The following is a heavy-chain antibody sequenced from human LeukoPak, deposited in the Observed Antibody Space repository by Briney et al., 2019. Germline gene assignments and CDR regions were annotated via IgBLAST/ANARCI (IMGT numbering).Heavy chain of an antibody. CDR1: GFTFSSYW. J-gene: IGHJ4*02. V-gene: IGHV3-7*01. CDR2: IKQDGSEK. D-gene: IGHD6-19*01. Sequence: GGSLRLSCAASGFTFSSYWMSWVRQAPGKGLEWVANIKQDGSEKYYVDSVKGRFTISRDNAKNSLYLQMNSLRAEDTAVYYCARDRDSSGWRHYFDYWGQGTLVTVSS. CDR3: ARDRDSSGWRHYFDY.